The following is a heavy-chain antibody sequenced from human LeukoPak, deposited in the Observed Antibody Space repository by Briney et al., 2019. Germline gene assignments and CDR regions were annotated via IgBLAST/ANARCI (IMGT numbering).Heavy chain of an antibody. Sequence: GSLRLSCAASGFTFSNAWMSWVRQAPGKGLEWVGRIKSKTDGGTTDYAAPVKGRFTFSRDDSKNTLYLQMNSLKTEDTAVYYCTTDYGGNSGAYYYYMDVWGKGTTVTVSS. D-gene: IGHD4-23*01. CDR3: TTDYGGNSGAYYYYMDV. V-gene: IGHV3-15*01. CDR1: GFTFSNAW. J-gene: IGHJ6*03. CDR2: IKSKTDGGTT.